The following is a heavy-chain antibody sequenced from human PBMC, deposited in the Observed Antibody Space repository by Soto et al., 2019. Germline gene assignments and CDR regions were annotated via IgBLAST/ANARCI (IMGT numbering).Heavy chain of an antibody. D-gene: IGHD2-2*01. Sequence: QVQLQESGPGLVKPSQTLSLTCTVSGGSISSGDYYWSWIRQPPGKGLEWIGYIYYSGSTYYNPSLKSRVTISVDTSKNQSSLKLSSVTAADTAVYYCARDAGRVPAAMGDWYFDLGGSGTLVTVSS. J-gene: IGHJ2*01. V-gene: IGHV4-30-4*01. CDR3: ARDAGRVPAAMGDWYFDL. CDR1: GGSISSGDYY. CDR2: IYYSGST.